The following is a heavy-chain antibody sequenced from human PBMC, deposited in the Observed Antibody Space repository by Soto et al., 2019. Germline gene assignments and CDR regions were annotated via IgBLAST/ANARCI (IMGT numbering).Heavy chain of an antibody. CDR3: ARRFTTTATTRFDY. V-gene: IGHV5-51*01. CDR1: GYSFTSYW. CDR2: IYPGDSDT. Sequence: PGESLKISCMGSGYSFTSYWIGWVRQMPGKGLEWMGIIYPGDSDTRYSPSFQGQVTISADKSISTAYLQWSSLKATDTAMYYCARRFTTTATTRFDYWGKGTLVTVSS. D-gene: IGHD4-4*01. J-gene: IGHJ4*02.